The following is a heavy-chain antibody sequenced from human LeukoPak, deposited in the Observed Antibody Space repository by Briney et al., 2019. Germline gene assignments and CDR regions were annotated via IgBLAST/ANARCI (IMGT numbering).Heavy chain of an antibody. Sequence: PGGSLRLSCAASGFSFSNYAIAWVRPAPGRGLEWVSTITDNGDRGIYADSVEGRLTISRDNSKNTLYLQMNSPRAEDTAVYYCARDLIQLWFSVFYYGMDVWGQGTTVTVSS. CDR3: ARDLIQLWFSVFYYGMDV. CDR1: GFSFSNYA. V-gene: IGHV3-23*01. J-gene: IGHJ6*02. CDR2: ITDNGDRG. D-gene: IGHD5-18*01.